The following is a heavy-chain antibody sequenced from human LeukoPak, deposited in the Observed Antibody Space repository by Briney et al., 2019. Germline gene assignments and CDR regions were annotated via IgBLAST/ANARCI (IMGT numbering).Heavy chain of an antibody. Sequence: SVKVSCKASGGTFSSYAISWVRQAPGQGLEWMGGIIPIFGTANYAQKFQGRVTITTDESTSTAYLELSSLRSEDTAVYYCAQGKPYYSYSYMDVWGKGTTVTVSS. CDR2: IIPIFGTA. D-gene: IGHD1-14*01. V-gene: IGHV1-69*05. CDR3: AQGKPYYSYSYMDV. J-gene: IGHJ6*03. CDR1: GGTFSSYA.